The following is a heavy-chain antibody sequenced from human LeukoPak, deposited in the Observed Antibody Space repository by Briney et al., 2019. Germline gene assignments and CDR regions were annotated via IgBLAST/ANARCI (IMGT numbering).Heavy chain of an antibody. CDR2: VYYSGST. J-gene: IGHJ4*02. CDR1: GGSVSSDNYY. CDR3: AASYISGFPEIDY. V-gene: IGHV4-61*01. D-gene: IGHD6-19*01. Sequence: SETLSLTCTVSGGSVSSDNYYWSWIRQPPGKGLEWIGYVYYSGSTKYNPSLKSRVTISGDTSKNQFCLKVSSVTAADTAVYYCAASYISGFPEIDYWGQGTLVTVSS.